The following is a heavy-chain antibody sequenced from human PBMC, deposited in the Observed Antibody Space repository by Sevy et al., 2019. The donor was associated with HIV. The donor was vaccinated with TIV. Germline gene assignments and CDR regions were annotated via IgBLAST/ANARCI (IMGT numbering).Heavy chain of an antibody. Sequence: ASVKVSCKASGYTFTGYYMHWVRQAPGQGLEWMGWINPNSGGTNYAQKFQGRVTMTRDTSISTAYMELSRLRSDDTAVYYCARTYSSGYYDFDYWGQRTLVTVSS. CDR2: INPNSGGT. V-gene: IGHV1-2*02. CDR3: ARTYSSGYYDFDY. CDR1: GYTFTGYY. D-gene: IGHD3-22*01. J-gene: IGHJ4*02.